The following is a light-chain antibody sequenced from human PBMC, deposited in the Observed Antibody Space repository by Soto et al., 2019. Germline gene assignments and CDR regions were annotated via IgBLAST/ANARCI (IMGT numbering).Light chain of an antibody. J-gene: IGLJ1*01. CDR3: AAWDDNLSGLYV. V-gene: IGLV1-47*01. Sequence: QSVLTQSPSASGTPGQRATISCSGSASTIGRNYVYWYQQLPGTAPKRLIYRNSQRPSGVPDRFSGSKSGTSASLAISGHRSEDEADYYCAAWDDNLSGLYVFGAGTKVTVL. CDR1: ASTIGRNY. CDR2: RNS.